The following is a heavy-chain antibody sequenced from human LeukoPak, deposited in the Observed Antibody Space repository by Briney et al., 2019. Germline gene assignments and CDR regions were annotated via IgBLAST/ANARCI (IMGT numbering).Heavy chain of an antibody. J-gene: IGHJ4*02. D-gene: IGHD3-10*01. V-gene: IGHV3-7*01. Sequence: GGSLRLSCAASGFSSSSYWMSWVRQAPGKGLEWEANVKQDGSEKNYVDSVKGRFIISRDNAKNSVYLQMNSLRVEDTAVYYCAGEDYGSGSYYFDYWGQGTLVTVSS. CDR2: VKQDGSEK. CDR1: GFSSSSYW. CDR3: AGEDYGSGSYYFDY.